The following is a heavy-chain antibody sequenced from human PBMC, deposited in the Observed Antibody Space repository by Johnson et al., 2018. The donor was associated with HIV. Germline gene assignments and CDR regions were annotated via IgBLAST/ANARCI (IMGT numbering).Heavy chain of an antibody. D-gene: IGHD3-10*01. J-gene: IGHJ3*02. Sequence: QVQLVESGGGVVQPGRSLRLSCAASGFTFSSYAMHWVRQAPGKGLEWVSFISGGEDDTYYADSVKGRFTISRDTAKNTLYLQMNNLRPEDTALYYCARRLWFRNLYDAFDIWGQGTMVTVSS. CDR3: ARRLWFRNLYDAFDI. CDR2: ISGGEDDT. CDR1: GFTFSSYA. V-gene: IGHV3-30*14.